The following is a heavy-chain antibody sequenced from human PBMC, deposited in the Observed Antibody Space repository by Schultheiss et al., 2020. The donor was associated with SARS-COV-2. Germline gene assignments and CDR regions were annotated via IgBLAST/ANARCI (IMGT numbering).Heavy chain of an antibody. CDR3: ARRRDYFDY. CDR1: GFTFSSYG. V-gene: IGHV3-30*03. J-gene: IGHJ4*02. Sequence: GGSLRLSCAGSGFTFSSYGMHWVRQAPGKGLEWVAVISYDGSNKYYADSVKGRFTISRDNAKNSLYLQMDSLRAEDTAVYYCARRRDYFDYWAQGTLVTVSS. CDR2: ISYDGSNK.